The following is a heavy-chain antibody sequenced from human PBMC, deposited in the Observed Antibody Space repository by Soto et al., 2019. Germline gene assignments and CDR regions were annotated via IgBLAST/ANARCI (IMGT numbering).Heavy chain of an antibody. J-gene: IGHJ4*02. V-gene: IGHV3-15*01. CDR3: TTARWFTYYFDY. CDR1: RFTFRNAW. Sequence: GGSLSRSWAASRFTFRNAWRSWVRQAPGKGLEWVGRIKSKTDGGTTDYAAPVKGRFTISRDDSKNTLYLQMNSLKTEDTAVYYCTTARWFTYYFDYWGQGTLVTVSS. D-gene: IGHD3-9*01. CDR2: IKSKTDGGTT.